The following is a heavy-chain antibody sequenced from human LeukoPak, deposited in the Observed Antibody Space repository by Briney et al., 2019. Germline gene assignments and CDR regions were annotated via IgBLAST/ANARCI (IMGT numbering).Heavy chain of an antibody. V-gene: IGHV3-7*03. CDR3: ARGGGLDV. J-gene: IGHJ6*02. D-gene: IGHD3-16*01. Sequence: GGSLRLSCAASGFTFNSYWMNWARQAPGKGLEWVASINHNGNVNYYVDSVKGRFTISRDNAKNSLYLQMSNLRAEDTAVYFCARGGGLDVWGQGTTVTVSS. CDR2: INHNGNVN. CDR1: GFTFNSYW.